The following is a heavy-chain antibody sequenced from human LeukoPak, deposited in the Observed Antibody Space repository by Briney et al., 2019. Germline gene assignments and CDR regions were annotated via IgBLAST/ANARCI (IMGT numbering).Heavy chain of an antibody. J-gene: IGHJ3*02. CDR1: GFTFSSYW. Sequence: GGSLRLSCAASGFTFSSYWMHWVRQAPGKGLVWVSRLNTDGSRTSYADSVKGRFTISRDNAKNMLYLQMNSLRAEDTAVYYCAREPYCSGGSCYSGRAFDIWGQGTMVTVSS. CDR2: LNTDGSRT. CDR3: AREPYCSGGSCYSGRAFDI. V-gene: IGHV3-74*01. D-gene: IGHD2-15*01.